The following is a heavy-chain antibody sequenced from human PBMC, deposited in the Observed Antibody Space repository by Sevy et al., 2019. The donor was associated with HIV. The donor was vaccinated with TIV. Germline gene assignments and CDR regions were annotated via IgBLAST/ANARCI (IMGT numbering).Heavy chain of an antibody. CDR2: VTSDGTT. D-gene: IGHD3-16*01. CDR1: GLTLTTTG. V-gene: IGHV3-23*01. J-gene: IGHJ4*02. CDR3: AGGDTTMISDLDY. Sequence: GGSLRLSCAASGLTLTTTGMSWVRQAPGKGLEWFAGVTSDGTTYYADSVRDRITVSRDNSKNTLYLQLNSLRADDTALFYCAGGDTTMISDLDYWGQGTLVTVSS.